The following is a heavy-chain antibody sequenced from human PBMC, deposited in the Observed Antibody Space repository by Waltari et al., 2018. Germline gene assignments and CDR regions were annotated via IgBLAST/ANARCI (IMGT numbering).Heavy chain of an antibody. CDR3: AGTSIAARGRFDY. D-gene: IGHD6-6*01. J-gene: IGHJ4*02. CDR1: GYTFTGYH. Sequence: QVQLVQSGAEVKKPGASVKVSCKASGYTFTGYHSHWVRQAPGQGLEWMGWINPNSGGTNYAQKFQGRVTMTRDTSISTAYMELSRLRSDDTAVYYCAGTSIAARGRFDYWGQGTLVTVSS. V-gene: IGHV1-2*02. CDR2: INPNSGGT.